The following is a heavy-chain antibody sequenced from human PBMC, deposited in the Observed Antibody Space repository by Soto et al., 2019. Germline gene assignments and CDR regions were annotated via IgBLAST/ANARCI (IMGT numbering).Heavy chain of an antibody. CDR1: GYTFTSYD. D-gene: IGHD1-26*01. CDR3: ARDLAKGGGSAGFDY. Sequence: ASVKVSCKASGYTFTSYDINWVRQATGQGLEWMGWMNPKSGSTGYPQKFQGRVTMTWDTSISTAYMALTRLRSDDTAVYYCARDLAKGGGSAGFDYWGQGTLVTVSS. J-gene: IGHJ4*02. V-gene: IGHV1-8*01. CDR2: MNPKSGST.